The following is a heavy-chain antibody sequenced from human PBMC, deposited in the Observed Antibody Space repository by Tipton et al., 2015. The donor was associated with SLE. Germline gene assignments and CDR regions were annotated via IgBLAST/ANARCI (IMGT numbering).Heavy chain of an antibody. CDR1: GFTFSDHY. CDR3: TRGLDGDKIDY. V-gene: IGHV3-72*01. Sequence: SLRLSCAASGFTFSDHYMDWVRQAPGKGLEWVGRIRNKAKSHTTEYAAAVKGRFSISRDVSKTIGFLQMDSLRSEDTAVYYCTRGLDGDKIDYWGQGTLVTVSS. J-gene: IGHJ4*02. CDR2: IRNKAKSHTT.